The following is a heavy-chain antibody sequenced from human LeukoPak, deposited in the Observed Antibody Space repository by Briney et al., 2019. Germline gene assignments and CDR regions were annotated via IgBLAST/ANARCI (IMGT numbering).Heavy chain of an antibody. CDR3: ARGPVRDDGLTGISYYYGLDV. Sequence: SETLSLTCAVYGGTFTDYHWSWIRHLPGKGLEWIGEIHHRAGANYNPSLWGRVTISADTSKNQFSLHLTSMTAADTATFFCARGPVRDDGLTGISYYYGLDVWGPGTTVTVFS. CDR1: GGTFTDYH. D-gene: IGHD2-21*02. J-gene: IGHJ6*02. CDR2: IHHRAGA. V-gene: IGHV4-34*01.